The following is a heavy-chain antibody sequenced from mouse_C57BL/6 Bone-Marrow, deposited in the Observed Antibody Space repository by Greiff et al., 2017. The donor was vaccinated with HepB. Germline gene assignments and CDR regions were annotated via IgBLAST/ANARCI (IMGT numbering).Heavy chain of an antibody. J-gene: IGHJ3*01. CDR3: TRVYDGDQAWFAY. Sequence: EVHLVESGEGLVKPGGSLKLSCAASGFTFSSYAMSWVRQTPEKRLEWVAYISSGGDYIYYADTVKGRVTISRANARNTLYLQMSSLKSEDTAMYYCTRVYDGDQAWFAYWGQGTLVTVSA. CDR1: GFTFSSYA. D-gene: IGHD2-3*01. CDR2: ISSGGDYI. V-gene: IGHV5-9-1*02.